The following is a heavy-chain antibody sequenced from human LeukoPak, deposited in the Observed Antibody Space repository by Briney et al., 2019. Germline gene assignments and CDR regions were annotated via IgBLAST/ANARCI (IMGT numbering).Heavy chain of an antibody. V-gene: IGHV3-23*01. D-gene: IGHD2-15*01. Sequence: GGSLRLSCAASEFTFSSYVMAWVRQAPGKGLEWVSTITPGGGTYYADSVKGRFTISRDNSKNTLYLQMNSLRAEDTAVYYCAKEGPQKDIVVVVAALGMYAFDIWGQGTMVTVSS. CDR1: EFTFSSYV. CDR2: ITPGGGT. CDR3: AKEGPQKDIVVVVAALGMYAFDI. J-gene: IGHJ3*02.